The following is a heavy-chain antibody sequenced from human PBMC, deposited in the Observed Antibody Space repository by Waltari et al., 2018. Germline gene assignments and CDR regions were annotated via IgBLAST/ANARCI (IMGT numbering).Heavy chain of an antibody. Sequence: VQSASELKKPGASXLVSCKTSGYVFPAXYIHWVRQAPGQGLEXXXXINPNTGDTHYKQXXXXXLTLTRDXSINTAYMXLRKLTSDXTATYFCXXXXXLGSGXSSXTNWXXXXXXXTQVVVSS. CDR2: INPNTGDT. J-gene: IGHJ5*01. CDR3: XXXXXLGSGXSSXTNWXXX. V-gene: IGHV1-2*02. CDR1: GYVFPAXY. D-gene: IGHD2-2*03.